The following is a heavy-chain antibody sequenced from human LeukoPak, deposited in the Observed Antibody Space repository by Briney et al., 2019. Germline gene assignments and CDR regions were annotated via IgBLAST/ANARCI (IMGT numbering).Heavy chain of an antibody. CDR1: GGSISSSGYY. J-gene: IGHJ5*02. CDR2: FYYSRST. Sequence: SETLSLTCTVSGGSISSSGYYWGWIRQPPGKGLEWIGSFYYSRSTHYNPSLKSRVTISVDTSKNQFSLNLSSVTAADTAVYYCARQEIGLRSFDPWGQGTLVTVSS. D-gene: IGHD3/OR15-3a*01. CDR3: ARQEIGLRSFDP. V-gene: IGHV4-39*01.